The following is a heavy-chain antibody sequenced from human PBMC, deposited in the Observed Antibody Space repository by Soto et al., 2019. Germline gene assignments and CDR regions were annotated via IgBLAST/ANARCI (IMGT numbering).Heavy chain of an antibody. CDR1: GYSFAGYW. D-gene: IGHD6-6*01. Sequence: PGESLKISCKGSGYSFAGYWITWVRQKPGKGLEWMGRIDPSDSQTYYSPSFRGHVTISVTKSITTVFLQWSSLRASDTAMYYCARHEKQLVGGMDVWGQGTTVTVSS. CDR2: IDPSDSQT. J-gene: IGHJ6*02. V-gene: IGHV5-10-1*01. CDR3: ARHEKQLVGGMDV.